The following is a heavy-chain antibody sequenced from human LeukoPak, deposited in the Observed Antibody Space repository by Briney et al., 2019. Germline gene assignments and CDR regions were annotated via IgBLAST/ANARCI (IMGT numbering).Heavy chain of an antibody. D-gene: IGHD3-10*01. Sequence: GASVKVSCKASGGTFSSYTISWVRQAPGQGLEWMGGIIPIFGTANYAQKFQGRVTITADESTSTAYMELSSLRSEDTAVYYCARVAYYYGSGKAFDIWGQGTMVTVSS. J-gene: IGHJ3*02. CDR2: IIPIFGTA. CDR1: GGTFSSYT. CDR3: ARVAYYYGSGKAFDI. V-gene: IGHV1-69*13.